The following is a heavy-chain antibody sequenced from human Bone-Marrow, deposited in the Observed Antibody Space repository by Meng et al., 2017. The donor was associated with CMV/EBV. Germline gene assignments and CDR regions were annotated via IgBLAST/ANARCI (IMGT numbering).Heavy chain of an antibody. CDR2: INPNSGGT. J-gene: IGHJ4*02. V-gene: IGHV1-2*02. CDR1: GYTFTGYY. CDR3: ARGAYYGGNSKVFSY. Sequence: ASVKVSCKASGYTFTGYYMHWVRQAPGQGLEWMGWINPNSGGTNYAQKFQGRVTMTRDTSISTAYMELSRLRSDDTAVYYCARGAYYGGNSKVFSYWGQGTLVNGAS. D-gene: IGHD4-23*01.